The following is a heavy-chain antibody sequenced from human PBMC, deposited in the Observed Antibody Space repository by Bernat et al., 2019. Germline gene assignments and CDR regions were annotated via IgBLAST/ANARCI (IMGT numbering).Heavy chain of an antibody. Sequence: QVQLQESGPGLVKPSQTLSLTCTVSGGSISSGDYYWSWIRQPPGKGLEWIGYIYYSGSTYYNPSLKSRVTISVDTSKNQFSLKLSSVTAADTAVYYCAREDIVVVVAATPDAFDIWGQGTMVTVCS. CDR2: IYYSGST. J-gene: IGHJ3*02. CDR1: GGSISSGDYY. V-gene: IGHV4-30-4*01. D-gene: IGHD2-15*01. CDR3: AREDIVVVVAATPDAFDI.